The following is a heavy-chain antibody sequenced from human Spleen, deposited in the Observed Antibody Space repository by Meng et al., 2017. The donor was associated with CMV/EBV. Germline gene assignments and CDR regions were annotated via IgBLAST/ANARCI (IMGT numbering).Heavy chain of an antibody. D-gene: IGHD3-10*01. V-gene: IGHV3-21*01. CDR2: ISSSSSYI. CDR3: ARDVGGGSGSYYNH. Sequence: ASGFIFSSYSMNWVRQAPRKGLEWVSSISSSSSYIYYADSVKGRFTISRDNAKGSLYLQMNSLSAEDTAVYYCARDVGGGSGSYYNHWGQGTLVTVSS. CDR1: GFIFSSYS. J-gene: IGHJ4*02.